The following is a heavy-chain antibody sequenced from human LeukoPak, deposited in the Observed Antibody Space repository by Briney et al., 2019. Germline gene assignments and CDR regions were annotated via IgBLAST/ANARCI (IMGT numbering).Heavy chain of an antibody. CDR3: TRARGTVTTRGSGKYYFDY. CDR1: GGSISSSSYY. D-gene: IGHD4-17*01. V-gene: IGHV4-39*02. J-gene: IGHJ4*02. CDR2: IYYSGST. Sequence: PSETLSLTCIVSGGSISSSSYYCGWIRQPPGKWLEWIGSIYYSGSTYYNPSLKSRVTISVDTSNNQFSLNLSSVTAADTAVYYCTRARGTVTTRGSGKYYFDYWGQGTLVTVSS.